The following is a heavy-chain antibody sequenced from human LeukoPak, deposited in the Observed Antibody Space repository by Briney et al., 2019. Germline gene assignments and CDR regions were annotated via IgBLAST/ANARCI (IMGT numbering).Heavy chain of an antibody. CDR2: IDTKTGNP. J-gene: IGHJ4*02. CDR3: AIHPSDSSGYFSY. CDR1: GYTLTELS. Sequence: ASVKVSCKVSGYTLTELSMHWVRQAPGQGLEYMGWIDTKTGNPTYAQGFTGRFVFSLDTSVSTAYLQISSLKAEDTAVYYCAIHPSDSSGYFSYWGQGALVTVSS. V-gene: IGHV7-4-1*02. D-gene: IGHD3-22*01.